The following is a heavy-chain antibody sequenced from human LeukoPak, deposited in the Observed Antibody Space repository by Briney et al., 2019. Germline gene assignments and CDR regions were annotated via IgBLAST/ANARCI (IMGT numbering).Heavy chain of an antibody. CDR3: ARGYYDSSGYAPYYYYYYYMDV. J-gene: IGHJ6*03. CDR1: GYTFTSYG. Sequence: GASVKVSCKASGYTFTSYGISWVRQAPGQGLAWMGWISAYNGNTNYAQKLQGRVTMTTDTSTSTAYMELRSLRSDDTAVYYCARGYYDSSGYAPYYYYYYYMDVWGKGTTVTVSS. CDR2: ISAYNGNT. V-gene: IGHV1-18*01. D-gene: IGHD3-22*01.